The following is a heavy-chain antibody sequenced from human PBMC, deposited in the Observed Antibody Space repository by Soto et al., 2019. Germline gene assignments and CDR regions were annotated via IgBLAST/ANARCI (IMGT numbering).Heavy chain of an antibody. CDR2: IYYSGST. CDR1: GGSISSSSYY. V-gene: IGHV4-39*01. Sequence: PSETLSLTCTVSGGSISSSSYYWGWIRQPPGKGLEWIGSIYYSGSTYYNPSLKSRVTISVDTSKNQFSLKLSSVTAADTAVYYCATLSLAHSWVGYFDYWGQGTLVTVSS. CDR3: ATLSLAHSWVGYFDY. J-gene: IGHJ4*02. D-gene: IGHD3-3*02.